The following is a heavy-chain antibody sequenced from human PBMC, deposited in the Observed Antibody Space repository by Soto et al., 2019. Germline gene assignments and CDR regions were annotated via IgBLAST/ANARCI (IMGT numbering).Heavy chain of an antibody. J-gene: IGHJ4*02. Sequence: ASVKVSCKASGYTFTSYGISWVRQAPGQGLEWMGWISAYNGNTNYAQKLQGRVTMTTDTSTSTAYMELRSLRSDDTAVYYCARDAYLGGIPDHFGYWGQGTLVTVSS. D-gene: IGHD3-16*01. CDR1: GYTFTSYG. CDR2: ISAYNGNT. V-gene: IGHV1-18*01. CDR3: ARDAYLGGIPDHFGY.